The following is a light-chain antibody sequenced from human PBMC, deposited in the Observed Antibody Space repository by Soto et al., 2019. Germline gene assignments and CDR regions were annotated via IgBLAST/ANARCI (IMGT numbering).Light chain of an antibody. CDR1: SRDVGGYNY. CDR2: DVS. J-gene: IGLJ1*01. CDR3: CSFAGSYTYV. Sequence: QSVLTQPASVSGSPGQSITISCTGTSRDVGGYNYVSWYQQHPGKAPKLMIYDVSMRPSGVPDRFSGSKSGNTASLTISGLQAEDEADYYCCSFAGSYTYVFGTGTKVTVL. V-gene: IGLV2-11*01.